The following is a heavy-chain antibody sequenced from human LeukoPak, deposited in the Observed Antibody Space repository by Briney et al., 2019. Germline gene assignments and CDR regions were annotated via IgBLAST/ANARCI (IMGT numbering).Heavy chain of an antibody. D-gene: IGHD5-12*01. Sequence: GGSLRLSCAASGFTVSNNYMTWVRQAPGKGLEWVSVIYSGGYIYYADSVMGRFTMSRDNFKNTLFLQMNSLRAEDTAVYYCATRRGYSGYRDYWGQGTLVTVSS. CDR1: GFTVSNNY. J-gene: IGHJ4*02. CDR2: IYSGGYI. CDR3: ATRRGYSGYRDY. V-gene: IGHV3-53*01.